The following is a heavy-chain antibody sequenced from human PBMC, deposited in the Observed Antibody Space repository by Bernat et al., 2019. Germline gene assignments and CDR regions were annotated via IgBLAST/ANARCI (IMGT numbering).Heavy chain of an antibody. CDR2: INHNGST. D-gene: IGHD3-22*01. CDR1: GGSFSGYY. V-gene: IGHV4-34*01. J-gene: IGHJ3*02. Sequence: QVQLQQWGAGLLKPSETLSLTCAVYGGSFSGYYWSWIRQPPGKGLEWIGEINHNGSTNYNPSLKSRVTISVDTSKNQFSLELSSVTAADTAVYYCARDLHYYDSSGYWRAFDIWGQGTMVTVSS. CDR3: ARDLHYYDSSGYWRAFDI.